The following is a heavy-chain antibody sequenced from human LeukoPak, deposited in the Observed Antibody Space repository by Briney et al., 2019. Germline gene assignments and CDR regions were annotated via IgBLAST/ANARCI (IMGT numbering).Heavy chain of an antibody. Sequence: SETLSLTCTVSGGSMSSTSYYWGWIRQPPGKGLQWIGTIYYSGNTYYTPSLKSRVTMSVDTSKNQFSLRLSSVTAADTAVFYCARLSPYSYDSSGASADYYAMDVWGQGTTVTVSS. CDR3: ARLSPYSYDSSGASADYYAMDV. CDR2: IYYSGNT. V-gene: IGHV4-39*01. D-gene: IGHD3-22*01. J-gene: IGHJ6*02. CDR1: GGSMSSTSYY.